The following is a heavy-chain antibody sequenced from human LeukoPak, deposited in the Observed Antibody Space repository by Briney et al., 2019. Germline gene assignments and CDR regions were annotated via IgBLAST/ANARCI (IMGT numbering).Heavy chain of an antibody. J-gene: IGHJ5*01. V-gene: IGHV3-30*02. Sequence: GGSLRLSCAASGFTFSSNDMHWVRQAPGKGLEWVAFIRYDGSNKYYPDSVKGRFTISRDNSRDTLYLQMNSLRTEDTSVYYCAKGAATYCGGDCPNDWFDSWGQVTLVNV. CDR3: AKGAATYCGGDCPNDWFDS. D-gene: IGHD2-21*02. CDR1: GFTFSSND. CDR2: IRYDGSNK.